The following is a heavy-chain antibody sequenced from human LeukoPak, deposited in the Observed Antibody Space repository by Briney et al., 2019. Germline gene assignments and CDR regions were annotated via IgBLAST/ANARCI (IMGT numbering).Heavy chain of an antibody. CDR2: IYYSGST. D-gene: IGHD4-17*01. V-gene: IGHV4-59*01. J-gene: IGHJ3*02. CDR1: GGSFSGYY. Sequence: PSETLSLTCAVYGGSFSGYYWSWIRQPPGKGLEWIGYIYYSGSTNYNPSLKSRVTISVDTSKNQFSLKLSSVTAADTAVYYCARVNGDYVPGAFDIWGQGTMVTVSS. CDR3: ARVNGDYVPGAFDI.